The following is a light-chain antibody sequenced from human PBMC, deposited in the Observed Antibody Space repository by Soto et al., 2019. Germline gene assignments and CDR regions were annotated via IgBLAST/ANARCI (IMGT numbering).Light chain of an antibody. CDR2: DAS. Sequence: DIQMTQSPSTLSASVGDRVTITCRASQSISSWLAWYQQKPGKAPKLLIYDASSLESGVPSRFSGSGSGTEFTLTISXLQPDDFATYYCQQYNSYSGFGQGTKVDIK. CDR1: QSISSW. V-gene: IGKV1-5*01. J-gene: IGKJ1*01. CDR3: QQYNSYSG.